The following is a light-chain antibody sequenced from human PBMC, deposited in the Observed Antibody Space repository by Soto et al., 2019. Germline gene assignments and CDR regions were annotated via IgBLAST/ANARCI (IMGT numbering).Light chain of an antibody. J-gene: IGKJ1*01. CDR3: QQYYSYPPT. Sequence: AIRMTQSPSSLSASTGDRVTITCRASQGISSYLAWYQQKPGKAPKLLIYAASTVQSGVPSRFSGSGSGTDFTLTISCLQSEDFATDYCQQYYSYPPTFGQGTKVEIK. CDR2: AAS. V-gene: IGKV1-8*01. CDR1: QGISSY.